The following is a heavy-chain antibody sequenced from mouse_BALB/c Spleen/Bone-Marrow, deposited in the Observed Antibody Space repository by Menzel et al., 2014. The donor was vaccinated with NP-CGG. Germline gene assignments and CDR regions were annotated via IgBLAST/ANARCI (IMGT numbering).Heavy chain of an antibody. V-gene: IGHV1-80*01. CDR1: GYAFSSYW. CDR2: IYPGDGDT. D-gene: IGHD2-1*01. Sequence: QVQLQQPGAELVRPGSSVKISCKASGYAFSSYWMNWVKQRPGQGLEWIGQIYPGDGDTNYNGKFKGKATLTADKSSSTAYMQLSSLTSEDSAVYFCARGDGNYPFYAMDYWGQGTSDTVSS. J-gene: IGHJ4*01. CDR3: ARGDGNYPFYAMDY.